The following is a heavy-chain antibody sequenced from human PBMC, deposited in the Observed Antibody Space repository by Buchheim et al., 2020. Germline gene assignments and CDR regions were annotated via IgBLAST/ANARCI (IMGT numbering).Heavy chain of an antibody. V-gene: IGHV3-30-3*01. Sequence: QVQLVESGGGVVQPGRSLRLSCAASGFTFSSYAMHWVRQAPGKGLEWVAVISYDGSNKYYADSVKGRFTISRDNSKNTLYLQMNSLRAEDTAVYYCARDGWELLSTYYFDYWGQGTL. J-gene: IGHJ4*02. CDR1: GFTFSSYA. D-gene: IGHD1-26*01. CDR3: ARDGWELLSTYYFDY. CDR2: ISYDGSNK.